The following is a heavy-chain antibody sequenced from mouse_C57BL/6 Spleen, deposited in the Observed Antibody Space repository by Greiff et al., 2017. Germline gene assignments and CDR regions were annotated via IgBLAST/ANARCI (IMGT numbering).Heavy chain of an antibody. CDR2: IYPGDGDT. Sequence: QVQLQQSGAELVKPGASVKISCKASGYAFSSYWMNWVKQRPGKGLEWIGQIYPGDGDTNYNGKFKGKATLTADKSSSTAYMQLSSLTSEDSAVYFGARYDYDGYYFDYWGQGTTLTVSS. CDR3: ARYDYDGYYFDY. CDR1: GYAFSSYW. D-gene: IGHD2-4*01. J-gene: IGHJ2*01. V-gene: IGHV1-80*01.